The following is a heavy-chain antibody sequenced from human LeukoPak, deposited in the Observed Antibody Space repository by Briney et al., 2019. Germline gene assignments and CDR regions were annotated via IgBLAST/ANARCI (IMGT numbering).Heavy chain of an antibody. CDR3: ARDQAEYYDFWSGQTPTYPSKAFDI. J-gene: IGHJ3*02. Sequence: GASVTVSCKASGGTFSSYAISWVRQAPGQGLEWMGGIIPIFGTANYAQKFQGRVTITTDESTSTAYMELSSLRSEDTAVYYCARDQAEYYDFWSGQTPTYPSKAFDIWGQGTMVTVSS. D-gene: IGHD3-3*01. CDR1: GGTFSSYA. V-gene: IGHV1-69*05. CDR2: IIPIFGTA.